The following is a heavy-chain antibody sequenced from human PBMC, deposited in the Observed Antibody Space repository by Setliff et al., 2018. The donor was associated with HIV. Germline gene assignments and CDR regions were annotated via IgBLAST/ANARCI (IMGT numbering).Heavy chain of an antibody. CDR2: IYYSGSA. Sequence: ASETLSLTCTVSGDSIDRSNFFWTWIREHPGKGLEWIGYIYYSGSATYNPSLKSQASISVDTSRNEFSLKLSSVTAADTAVYFCARGGAFCGRDSCYYLDYWGQGNQVTVSS. V-gene: IGHV4-31*01. J-gene: IGHJ4*02. CDR3: ARGGAFCGRDSCYYLDY. D-gene: IGHD2-21*02. CDR1: GDSIDRSNFF.